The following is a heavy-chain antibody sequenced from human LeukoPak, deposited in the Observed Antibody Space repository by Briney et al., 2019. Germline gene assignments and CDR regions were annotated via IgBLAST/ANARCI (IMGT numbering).Heavy chain of an antibody. Sequence: GGSLRLSCAASGFTFSSYSMNWVRQAPGKGLEWVSYISISSSPIYYADSVKGRFTISRDNAENSLYLQMNSLRAEDTAVYYCAREQQGAFDIWGQGTMVTVSS. CDR2: ISISSSPI. D-gene: IGHD6-13*01. CDR3: AREQQGAFDI. V-gene: IGHV3-48*04. J-gene: IGHJ3*02. CDR1: GFTFSSYS.